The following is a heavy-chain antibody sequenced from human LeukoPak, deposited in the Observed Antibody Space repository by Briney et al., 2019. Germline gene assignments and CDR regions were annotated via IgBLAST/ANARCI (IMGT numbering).Heavy chain of an antibody. D-gene: IGHD6-13*01. CDR2: ISGSGAST. CDR3: AKGQQQLVFCWFDP. J-gene: IGHJ5*02. V-gene: IGHV3-23*01. CDR1: GFTFSTYG. Sequence: GGSLRLSCAASGFTFSTYGMSWVRQAPGRGLEWVSAISGSGASTYYADSVKGRFTISRDNSKDTLYLQMNSLRAEDTAIYYCAKGQQQLVFCWFDPWGQGTLVTVSS.